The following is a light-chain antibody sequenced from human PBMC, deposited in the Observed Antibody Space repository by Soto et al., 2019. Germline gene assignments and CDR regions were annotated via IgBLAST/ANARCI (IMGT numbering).Light chain of an antibody. CDR3: QQYDNSPLIYT. Sequence: EIVLTQSPGTLSFSPGERATLYCRASQSISDFIAWHQQKPGQAPRLLIYGASNRATGIPDRFSGSGSGTEFTLTISRLEPEDFAVYYCQQYDNSPLIYTFGQGTKLEIK. CDR2: GAS. V-gene: IGKV3-20*01. J-gene: IGKJ2*01. CDR1: QSISDF.